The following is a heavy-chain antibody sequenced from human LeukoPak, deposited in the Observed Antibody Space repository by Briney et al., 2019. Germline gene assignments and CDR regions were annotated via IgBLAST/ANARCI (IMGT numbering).Heavy chain of an antibody. CDR2: ISSSSSYI. CDR1: GFTFSSYS. D-gene: IGHD6-19*01. CDR3: ARDVREQWLVPDAFDI. V-gene: IGHV3-21*01. J-gene: IGHJ3*02. Sequence: GGSLRLSCAASGFTFSSYSMNWLRQAPGKGLVWVSSISSSSSYIDYADSVKGRFTISRDNAKNSLYLQMNSLRAEDTAVSYCARDVREQWLVPDAFDIWGQGTMVTVSS.